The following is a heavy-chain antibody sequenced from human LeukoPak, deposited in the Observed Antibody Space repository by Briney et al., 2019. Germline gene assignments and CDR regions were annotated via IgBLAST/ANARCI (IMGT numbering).Heavy chain of an antibody. CDR1: SGSISNSDYY. Sequence: SETLSLTCTVSSGSISNSDYYWAWIRQPPGKGLEWIGTIYYSGTTYYNPSLKSRVTISVDTSKNQFSLKLSSVTAADTAVYFCARGDCSSTTCFHYYFDYWGQGTLVTVSS. D-gene: IGHD2-2*01. J-gene: IGHJ4*02. CDR2: IYYSGTT. V-gene: IGHV4-39*01. CDR3: ARGDCSSTTCFHYYFDY.